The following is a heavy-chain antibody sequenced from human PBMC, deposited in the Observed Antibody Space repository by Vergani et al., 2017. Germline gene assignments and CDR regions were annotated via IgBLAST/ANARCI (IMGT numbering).Heavy chain of an antibody. D-gene: IGHD4-17*01. Sequence: QVQLVQSGAEVKKPGASVKVSCKASGSTFTGYYMHWVRQAPGQGLEWMGWINPNSGGTNYAQKFQGRVTMTRDTSISTSYMELSRLRSDDTAVYYCARATVTQRTENFDYGGQGPLVTVSS. J-gene: IGHJ4*02. CDR3: ARATVTQRTENFDY. CDR1: GSTFTGYY. V-gene: IGHV1-2*02. CDR2: INPNSGGT.